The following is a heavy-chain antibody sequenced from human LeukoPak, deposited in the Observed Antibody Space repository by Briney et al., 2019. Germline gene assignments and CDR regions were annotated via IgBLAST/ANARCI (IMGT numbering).Heavy chain of an antibody. D-gene: IGHD3-10*01. CDR2: IIDSGSP. V-gene: IGHV4-34*01. CDR1: GGSSRGSY. J-gene: IGHJ6*03. Sequence: SESLSLTCVLHGGSSRGSYSSWVWIRQSPGKGLEWIGEIIDSGSPTYNPSLKRRFTISENKSLNQFSLRLSSVTAADTAVYFWARGATRRSFGEDYYYYMDVCGKGTTVTVSS. CDR3: ARGATRRSFGEDYYYYMDV.